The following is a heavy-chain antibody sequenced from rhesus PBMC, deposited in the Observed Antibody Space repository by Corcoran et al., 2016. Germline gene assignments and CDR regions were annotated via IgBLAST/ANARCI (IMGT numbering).Heavy chain of an antibody. CDR2: IYPGDSDT. V-gene: IGHV5S1*01. D-gene: IGHD4-23*01. CDR1: GYRFNRSW. Sequence: EVQLVQSGAEVKRPGESLRTSCKTSGYRFNRSWIRLVLQLPGTGLEWMGSIYPGDSDTRYNPSFQGHVTISADKSISTTYLQWSSLKASDTATYYCAKNDSNYLNRFDVWGPGVLVTVSS. CDR3: AKNDSNYLNRFDV. J-gene: IGHJ5-1*01.